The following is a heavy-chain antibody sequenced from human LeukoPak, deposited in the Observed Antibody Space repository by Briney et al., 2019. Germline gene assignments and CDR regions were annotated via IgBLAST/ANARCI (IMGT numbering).Heavy chain of an antibody. V-gene: IGHV3-53*01. CDR3: ARGGVVVLDY. CDR1: GFTVSSNY. CDR2: IYSGGST. Sequence: GGSLRLSCAASGFTVSSNYMTWVRQAPGKGLEWVSVIYSGGSTYYADSVKGRFTIPRDNSKNTLYLQMNSLTAEDAAVYYCARGGVVVLDYWGQGTLVTVSS. J-gene: IGHJ4*02. D-gene: IGHD2-21*01.